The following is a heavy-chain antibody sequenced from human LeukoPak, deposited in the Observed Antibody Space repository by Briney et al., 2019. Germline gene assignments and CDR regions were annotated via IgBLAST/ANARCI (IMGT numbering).Heavy chain of an antibody. V-gene: IGHV4-38-2*02. Sequence: PSETLSLTCIVSGYSISSGYYWGWIRQPPGKGLEWIGSITHSGILYYSPSLRSRVTISLDASKNQFSLKLTSVTAADTAVYYCTSLYSSNWYLGDYWGQGALVTVSS. D-gene: IGHD6-13*01. CDR1: GYSISSGYY. CDR2: ITHSGIL. J-gene: IGHJ4*02. CDR3: TSLYSSNWYLGDY.